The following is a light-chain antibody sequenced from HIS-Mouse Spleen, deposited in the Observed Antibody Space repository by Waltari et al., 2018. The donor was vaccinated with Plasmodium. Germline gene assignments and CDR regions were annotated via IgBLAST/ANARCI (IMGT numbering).Light chain of an antibody. CDR2: DVS. CDR3: CSYAGSYTWV. Sequence: QSALTQPRSVSGSPGQSVTISCTGTSSDVGGYNYLSWYQQHPGKAPKLMSYDVSKRPSGVPDRFSGSKPGNTASLTISGLQAEDEADYYCCSYAGSYTWVFGGGTKLTVL. CDR1: SSDVGGYNY. J-gene: IGLJ2*01. V-gene: IGLV2-11*01.